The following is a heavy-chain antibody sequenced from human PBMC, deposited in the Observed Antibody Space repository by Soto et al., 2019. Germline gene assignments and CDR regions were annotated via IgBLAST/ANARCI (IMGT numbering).Heavy chain of an antibody. CDR3: ARLPFTMVRGVTNDY. D-gene: IGHD3-10*01. Sequence: PGVSLKISCKGSGYSFTSYWIRWVSQMPGKGLEWMGRIDPSDSYTNYSPSFQGHVTISADKSISTAYLQWSSLKASDTAMYYCARLPFTMVRGVTNDYWGQGTLVTVSS. J-gene: IGHJ4*02. V-gene: IGHV5-10-1*01. CDR1: GYSFTSYW. CDR2: IDPSDSYT.